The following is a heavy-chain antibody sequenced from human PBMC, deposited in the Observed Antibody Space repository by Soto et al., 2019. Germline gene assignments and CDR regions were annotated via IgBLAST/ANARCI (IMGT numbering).Heavy chain of an antibody. V-gene: IGHV3-30-3*01. CDR3: ARRGGYCSGGSCYLDY. CDR1: GFTFSSYA. J-gene: IGHJ4*02. D-gene: IGHD2-15*01. CDR2: ISYDGSNK. Sequence: QVQLVESGGGVVQPGRSLRLSCAASGFTFSSYAMHWVRQAPGKGLEWVAVISYDGSNKYYADSVKGRFTISRDNSKNTLYLQMNSLRAEDTAVYYCARRGGYCSGGSCYLDYWGQGTLVTVSS.